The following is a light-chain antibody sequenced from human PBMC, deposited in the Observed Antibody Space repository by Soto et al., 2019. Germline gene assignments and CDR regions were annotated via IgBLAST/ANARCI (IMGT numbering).Light chain of an antibody. V-gene: IGKV1-5*03. CDR2: NAS. J-gene: IGKJ1*01. CDR3: QQYNGYAPT. Sequence: DIQMTQSPSTLSASVGDRVTITCRSSQSISTWLAWYQQEPGQAPKLLIHNASSLQSGVPSRFSGSGSGTDFTLTISSLQTDDFATYYCQQYNGYAPTFGQGTRVEIK. CDR1: QSISTW.